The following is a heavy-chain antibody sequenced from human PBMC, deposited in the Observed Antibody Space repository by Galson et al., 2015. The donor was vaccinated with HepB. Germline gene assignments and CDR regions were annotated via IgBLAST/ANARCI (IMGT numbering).Heavy chain of an antibody. V-gene: IGHV3-48*02. CDR2: ISSSSSTI. Sequence: SLRLSCAASGFTFSSYSMNWVRQAPGKGLEWVSYISSSSSTIYYADSVKGRFTISRDNAKNSLYLQMNSLRDEDTAVYYCARGKGRSYYDFWSGYYPSNWFDPWGQGTLVTVSS. CDR1: GFTFSSYS. CDR3: ARGKGRSYYDFWSGYYPSNWFDP. J-gene: IGHJ5*02. D-gene: IGHD3-3*01.